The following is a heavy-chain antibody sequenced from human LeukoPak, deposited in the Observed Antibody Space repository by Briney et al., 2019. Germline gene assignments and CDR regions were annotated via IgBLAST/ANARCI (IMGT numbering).Heavy chain of an antibody. CDR2: ISSNGGRT. CDR3: VKGITMIAKLPLDY. Sequence: PGGSLRLSCSASGFTFSSYAMHWVRQAPGKGLEYVSGISSNGGRTDYADSVKGRFTISRDNSKNTLYLQMSSLRGEDTAVYYCVKGITMIAKLPLDYWGQGTLVTVSS. CDR1: GFTFSSYA. V-gene: IGHV3-64D*09. J-gene: IGHJ4*02. D-gene: IGHD3-22*01.